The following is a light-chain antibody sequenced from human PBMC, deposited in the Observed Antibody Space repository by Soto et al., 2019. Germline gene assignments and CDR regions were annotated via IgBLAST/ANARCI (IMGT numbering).Light chain of an antibody. CDR2: GAS. J-gene: IGKJ5*01. V-gene: IGKV3-20*01. CDR3: QQYGSSPIT. Sequence: EIVLTQSPCTLSLSPGERSTLSCSASQSVASGHLAWYQQKPGQAPRLLIYGASSRATGIPDRFSGSGSGTDFTLTISRLEPEDFAVYYCQQYGSSPITFGQGTRLEIK. CDR1: QSVASGH.